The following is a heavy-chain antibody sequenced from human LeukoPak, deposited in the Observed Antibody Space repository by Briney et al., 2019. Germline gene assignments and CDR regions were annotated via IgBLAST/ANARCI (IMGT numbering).Heavy chain of an antibody. J-gene: IGHJ3*02. CDR3: ARSDGYGLVGI. CDR2: IYSSGST. V-gene: IGHV4-39*07. Sequence: PSQTLSLTCSVSGVSITRGSNYWGWIRQPPGKTLEWIGSIYSSGSTHYNPSLKSRVIILIDTAKNHFSLNLSSVTAADTAVYYCARSDGYGLVGIWGQGTMVTVSS. D-gene: IGHD3-10*01. CDR1: GVSITRGSNY.